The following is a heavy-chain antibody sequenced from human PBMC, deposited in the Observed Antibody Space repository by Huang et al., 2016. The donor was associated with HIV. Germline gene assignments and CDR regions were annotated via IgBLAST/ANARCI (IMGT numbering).Heavy chain of an antibody. Sequence: QVQLQQWGAELLKTSETLSLTCAVSGGSFSGHYWTGIRQPPGRGREWIGEISDSGSTTYTPSLKSRVTMSGDTSQSQFSLKLNSVTAADTAIYYCARMFKYDSGGYWGNDAFDIWGQGTMVTVSS. V-gene: IGHV4-34*02. J-gene: IGHJ3*02. CDR2: ISDSGST. CDR1: GGSFSGHY. D-gene: IGHD3-22*01. CDR3: ARMFKYDSGGYWGNDAFDI.